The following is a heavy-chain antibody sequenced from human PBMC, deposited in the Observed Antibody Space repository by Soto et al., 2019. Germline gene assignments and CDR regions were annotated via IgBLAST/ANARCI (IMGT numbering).Heavy chain of an antibody. V-gene: IGHV1-18*04. CDR3: ARDRLRYYDFWSGYYPSRFDP. CDR2: ISAYNGNT. CDR1: GYTFTSYG. J-gene: IGHJ5*02. Sequence: ASVEVSCKASGYTFTSYGISWVRRAPGQGLEWMGWISAYNGNTNYAQKLQGRVTMTTDTSTSTAYMELRSLRSDDTAVYYCARDRLRYYDFWSGYYPSRFDPWGQGTLVTVSS. D-gene: IGHD3-3*01.